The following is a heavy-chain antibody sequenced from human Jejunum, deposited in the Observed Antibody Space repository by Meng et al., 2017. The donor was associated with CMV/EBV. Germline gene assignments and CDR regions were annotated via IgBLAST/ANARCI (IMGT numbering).Heavy chain of an antibody. Sequence: QVRLVGSGGGVVQPGGSLRLSCVASGFTLSIYGMHWVRQAPGKGLEWVAFLRYDGSIKYYVDSVKGRFTISKDNSKNTLYLQMDSLRGEDTAMYYCARRVEWSDLWGQGTLVTVSS. D-gene: IGHD3-3*01. CDR3: ARRVEWSDL. CDR1: GFTLSIYG. J-gene: IGHJ5*02. V-gene: IGHV3-30*02. CDR2: LRYDGSIK.